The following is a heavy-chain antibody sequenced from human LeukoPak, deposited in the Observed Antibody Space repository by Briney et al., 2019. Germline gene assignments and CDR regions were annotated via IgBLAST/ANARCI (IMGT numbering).Heavy chain of an antibody. CDR2: IGYRGGSI. CDR3: ARGLRGGRATIFDY. V-gene: IGHV3-23*01. Sequence: GGSLRLSCAASGFTFSNYAMSWVRQAPGKGLEWVSIIGYRGGSIYYAYSVQGRFTISRDNSKNTLYLQMNSLRAEDTAVYYCARGLRGGRATIFDYWGQGTLVTVSS. J-gene: IGHJ4*02. CDR1: GFTFSNYA. D-gene: IGHD5-24*01.